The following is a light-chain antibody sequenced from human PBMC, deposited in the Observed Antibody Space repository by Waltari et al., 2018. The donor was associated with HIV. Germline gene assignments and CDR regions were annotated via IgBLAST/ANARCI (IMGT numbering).Light chain of an antibody. CDR1: ASNIGSNT. J-gene: IGLJ1*01. V-gene: IGLV1-44*01. CDR2: RDN. CDR3: ATWDDRDDNLSSFYV. Sequence: QSVLTQPPSASGTPGQRVTISCSGSASNIGSNTVNWYQQLPGMAPKLLIFRDNQRPLGVPDRFSGSKSGTSASLDISGLQSEDEADYYCATWDDRDDNLSSFYVFATGTKVTVL.